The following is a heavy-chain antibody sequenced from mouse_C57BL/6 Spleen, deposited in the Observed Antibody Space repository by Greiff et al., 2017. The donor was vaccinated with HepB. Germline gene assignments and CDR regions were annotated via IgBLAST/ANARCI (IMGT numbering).Heavy chain of an antibody. J-gene: IGHJ1*03. CDR1: GYTFTSYW. CDR2: IHPNSGST. D-gene: IGHD1-1*01. Sequence: QVQLQQPGAELVKPGASVKLSCKASGYTFTSYWMHWVKQRPGQGLEWIGMIHPNSGSTNYNEKFKSKATLTVDKSSSTAYMQLSSLTSEDSAVYYCARGELLRYWYFDVWGTGTTVTVSS. V-gene: IGHV1-64*01. CDR3: ARGELLRYWYFDV.